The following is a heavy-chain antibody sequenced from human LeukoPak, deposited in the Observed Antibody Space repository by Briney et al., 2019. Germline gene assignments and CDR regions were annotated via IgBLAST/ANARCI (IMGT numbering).Heavy chain of an antibody. D-gene: IGHD2-2*01. CDR2: IYSGGTA. CDR3: AREERYCSSSSCPWEPFDY. V-gene: IGHV3-66*01. CDR1: GLTVSSDY. J-gene: IGHJ4*02. Sequence: GGSLRLSCAASGLTVSSDYMIWVRQTPGKGLEWVSVIYSGGTAHYPDSVKGRFTISRDNSKNTVFLQMVSLRADDSAVYYCAREERYCSSSSCPWEPFDYWGQGTLVTVSS.